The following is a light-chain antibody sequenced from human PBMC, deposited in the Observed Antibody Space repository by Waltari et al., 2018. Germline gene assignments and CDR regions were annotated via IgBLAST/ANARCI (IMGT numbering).Light chain of an antibody. CDR1: QSVLYSSNNKNY. V-gene: IGKV4-1*01. J-gene: IGKJ1*01. CDR2: WAS. CDR3: QQYYNTRET. Sequence: DIVLTQSPDPLAVSLGDSAPINCKSSQSVLYSSNNKNYVARYQQKPGQPPKSVIYWASTRESGIPDRFSVSGCGTEFTLTISSLQPGDVAVYYCQQYYNTRETFGQGTEVEIK.